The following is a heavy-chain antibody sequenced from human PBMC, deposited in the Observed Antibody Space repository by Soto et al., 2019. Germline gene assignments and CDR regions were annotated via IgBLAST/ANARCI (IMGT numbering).Heavy chain of an antibody. D-gene: IGHD6-6*01. Sequence: SETLSLTCTVSGGSISSYYLSWIRQPPGKGLECVGYIYYSGSTNYNPSLKSRVTISVDTSKNQFSLKLSSVTAADTAVYYCARGSIAARPAYAFDIWGQGTMVTV. V-gene: IGHV4-59*01. CDR1: GGSISSYY. J-gene: IGHJ3*02. CDR3: ARGSIAARPAYAFDI. CDR2: IYYSGST.